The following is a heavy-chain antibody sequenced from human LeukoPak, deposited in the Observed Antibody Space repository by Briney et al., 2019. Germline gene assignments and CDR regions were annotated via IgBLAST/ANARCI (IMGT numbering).Heavy chain of an antibody. Sequence: PGGSLRLSCAASGFTFSDHYMSWIRQAPGKGLEWVSYISSRGISIYYADSVKGRFTISRDNSKNTLYLQMNSLRAEDTAVYYCARDGSSGYDPFDYWGQGTLVTVSS. CDR2: ISSRGISI. D-gene: IGHD5-12*01. CDR3: ARDGSSGYDPFDY. J-gene: IGHJ4*02. CDR1: GFTFSDHY. V-gene: IGHV3-11*04.